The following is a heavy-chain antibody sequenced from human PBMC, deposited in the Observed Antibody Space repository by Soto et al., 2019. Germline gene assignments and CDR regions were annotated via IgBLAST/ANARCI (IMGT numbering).Heavy chain of an antibody. CDR2: IYYSGST. CDR3: ASGYSRSSRLPY. Sequence: SETLSLTCTVSGGSISSYYWSWIRQPPGKGLEWIGYIYYSGSTNYNPSLKSRVTISVDTSKNQFSLKLSSVTAADTAVYYCASGYSRSSRLPYWGQGTLVTVSS. J-gene: IGHJ4*02. V-gene: IGHV4-59*01. CDR1: GGSISSYY. D-gene: IGHD6-6*01.